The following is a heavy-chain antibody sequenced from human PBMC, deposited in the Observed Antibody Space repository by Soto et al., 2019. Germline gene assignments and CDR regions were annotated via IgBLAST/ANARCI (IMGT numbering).Heavy chain of an antibody. CDR3: ARGPGDSSSSGRFVKRPYYYYMDV. D-gene: IGHD6-6*01. Sequence: TSETLSLTCAVYGGSFSGYYWSWIRQPPGKGLEWIGEINHSGSTNYNPSLKSRVTISVDTSKNQFSLKLSSVTAADTAVYYCARGPGDSSSSGRFVKRPYYYYMDVWGKGTTVTVSS. CDR1: GGSFSGYY. J-gene: IGHJ6*03. CDR2: INHSGST. V-gene: IGHV4-34*01.